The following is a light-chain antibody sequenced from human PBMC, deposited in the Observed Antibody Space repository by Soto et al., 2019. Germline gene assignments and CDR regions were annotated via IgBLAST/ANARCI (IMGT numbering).Light chain of an antibody. CDR3: LQYGSPPYT. V-gene: IGKV3-20*01. J-gene: IGKJ2*01. CDR1: QSVSSNS. Sequence: EIVLTQSPGTLSLSSGERATLSCRASQSVSSNSLAWYQQKPGQTPRLLIYGASSRPTGIPDRFSGSGSGTDFTLTISRLEPEDFAVYYCLQYGSPPYTFGQGTKLEIK. CDR2: GAS.